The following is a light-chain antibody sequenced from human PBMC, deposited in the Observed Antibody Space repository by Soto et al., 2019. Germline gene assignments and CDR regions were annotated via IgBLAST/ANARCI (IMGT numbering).Light chain of an antibody. CDR1: SSDFGGYNY. J-gene: IGLJ1*01. CDR2: DVS. V-gene: IGLV2-14*01. Sequence: CDRNQPASGYGSPRRSITISCTETSSDFGGYNYVSWYQQHPGKAPKLMIYDVSNRPSGVSNRFSGSKSGNTASLTISGLQAENEADYYCSSYTSSSTLGVFGTGTKFPVL. CDR3: SSYTSSSTLGV.